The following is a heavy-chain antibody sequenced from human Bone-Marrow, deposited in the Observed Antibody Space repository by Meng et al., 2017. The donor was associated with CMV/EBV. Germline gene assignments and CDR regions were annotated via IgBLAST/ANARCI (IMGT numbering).Heavy chain of an antibody. CDR2: INHSGST. Sequence: SETLSLTCAVYGGSFSGYYWSWIRQPPGKGLEWIGEINHSGSTNYNPSLKSRVTISVETSKNQFSLKLSYVTAADTAVYYCAILYGFWSCYYRRSDYWGQGTLVTVSS. V-gene: IGHV4-34*01. CDR3: AILYGFWSCYYRRSDY. J-gene: IGHJ4*02. CDR1: GGSFSGYY. D-gene: IGHD3-3*01.